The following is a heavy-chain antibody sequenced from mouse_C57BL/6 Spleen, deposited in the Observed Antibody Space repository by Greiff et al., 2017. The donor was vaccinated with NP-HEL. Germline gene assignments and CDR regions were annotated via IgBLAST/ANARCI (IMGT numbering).Heavy chain of an antibody. Sequence: EVQRVESGGGLVKPGGSLKLSCAASGFTFSSYAMSWVRQTPEKRLEWVATISDGGSYTYYPDNVKGRFTISRDNAKNNLYLQMSHLKSEDTAMYYCARERDDYDGGSWFAYWGQGTLVTVSA. J-gene: IGHJ3*01. CDR2: ISDGGSYT. CDR3: ARERDDYDGGSWFAY. D-gene: IGHD2-4*01. CDR1: GFTFSSYA. V-gene: IGHV5-4*01.